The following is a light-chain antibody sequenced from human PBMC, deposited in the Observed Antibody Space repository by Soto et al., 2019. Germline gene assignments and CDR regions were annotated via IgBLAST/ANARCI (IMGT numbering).Light chain of an antibody. CDR2: TSS. CDR3: LQDYGYPRT. V-gene: IGKV1-6*01. CDR1: QGIRDD. Sequence: IQMTQSPSSLSASVGDRVTITCRASQGIRDDLSWYQQKPGKAPKLLIYTSSRLQSGVPSRFSGSASGTAFTLTISSLQPEDFATYYCLQDYGYPRTFGQGTKVDNK. J-gene: IGKJ1*01.